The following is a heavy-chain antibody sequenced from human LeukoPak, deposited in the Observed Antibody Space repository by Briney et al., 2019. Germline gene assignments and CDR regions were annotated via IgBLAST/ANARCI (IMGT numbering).Heavy chain of an antibody. CDR1: GYTFTGYY. Sequence: GASVKVSCKASGYTFTGYYMHWVRQAPGQGLEWMGWINPNSGGTNYAQKFQGRVSMTRDTSISTAYMELSRLRSDDTAVYYCARVSPRYSSPGDFDYWGQGTLVTVSS. CDR2: INPNSGGT. D-gene: IGHD6-13*01. V-gene: IGHV1-2*02. CDR3: ARVSPRYSSPGDFDY. J-gene: IGHJ4*02.